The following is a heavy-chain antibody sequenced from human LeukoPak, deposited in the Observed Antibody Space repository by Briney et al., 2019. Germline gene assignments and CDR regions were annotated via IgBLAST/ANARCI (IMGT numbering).Heavy chain of an antibody. CDR3: AKYYYDSGGYLYYFDY. J-gene: IGHJ4*02. V-gene: IGHV3-23*01. Sequence: GGSLRLSCAASGFTFSSHGMSWVRQAPGKGLEWVSAIRGNNDNTYYADSVKGRFTISRDNSKNTLYLQINSLRAEDTAIYYCAKYYYDSGGYLYYFDYWGQGTLVTVSS. CDR1: GFTFSSHG. CDR2: IRGNNDNT. D-gene: IGHD3-22*01.